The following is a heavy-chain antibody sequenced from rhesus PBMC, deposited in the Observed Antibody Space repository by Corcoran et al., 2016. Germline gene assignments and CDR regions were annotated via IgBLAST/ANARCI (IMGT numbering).Heavy chain of an antibody. D-gene: IGHD4-23*01. CDR1: GGSVSSSNW. Sequence: QVQLQESGPGLVKPSETLSLTCAVSGGSVSSSNWWSWIRQPPGKGLEWSGYISGSSGSTYYNPSLKSRVTISRDTSKNQFSLKLSSVTAADTDVYYCARMNTVYWYFDLWGPGTPITISS. CDR2: ISGSSGST. CDR3: ARMNTVYWYFDL. J-gene: IGHJ2*01. V-gene: IGHV4-65*01.